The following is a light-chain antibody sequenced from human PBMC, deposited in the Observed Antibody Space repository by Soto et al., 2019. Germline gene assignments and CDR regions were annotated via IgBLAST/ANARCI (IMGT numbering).Light chain of an antibody. J-gene: IGLJ3*02. CDR1: SSDIGNFDY. CDR2: EVT. V-gene: IGLV2-14*01. CDR3: SSYRSSSPHWV. Sequence: QLVLTQPASVSGSPGQSITISCTGTSSDIGNFDYVSWYQQYPDNAPKIVIFEVTKRPSGVSHRFSGSKSGNTASLTISGLQAEDEGDYHCSSYRSSSPHWVFGGGTKLTVL.